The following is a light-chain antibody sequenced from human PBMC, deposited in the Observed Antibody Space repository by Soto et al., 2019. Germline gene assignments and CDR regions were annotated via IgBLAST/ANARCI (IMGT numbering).Light chain of an antibody. J-gene: IGKJ1*01. CDR3: QQRSNWRGT. V-gene: IGKV3-15*01. CDR1: QSVSSN. CDR2: GAS. Sequence: EIVMTRSPATLSVSPGERATLSCRASQSVSSNLAWYQQKPGQAPRLLIYGASTRATGIPARFSGSGSGTEFTLTISSLQSEDFAVYYCQQRSNWRGTFGQGTKVDIK.